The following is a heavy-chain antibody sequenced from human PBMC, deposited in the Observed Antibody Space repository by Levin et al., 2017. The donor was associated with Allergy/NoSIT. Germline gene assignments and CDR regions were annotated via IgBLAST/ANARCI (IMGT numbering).Heavy chain of an antibody. CDR1: GYTFTSYY. CDR2: INPGGGST. V-gene: IGHV1-46*01. D-gene: IGHD5-12*01. Sequence: ASVKVSCKASGYTFTSYYIHWVRQAPGQGLEWMGIINPGGGSTRYAQNFQGRVTLTRDTSTSTVYMELSSLRSEDTAVYYCARDVVDIVTTIAEARVDVFAIWGQGTMITVSS. CDR3: ARDVVDIVTTIAEARVDVFAI. J-gene: IGHJ3*02.